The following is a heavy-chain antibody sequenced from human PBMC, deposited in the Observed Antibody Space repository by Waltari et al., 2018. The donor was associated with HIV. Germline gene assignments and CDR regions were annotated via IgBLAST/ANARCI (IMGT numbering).Heavy chain of an antibody. Sequence: QVRLQESGPGLVKPSETLSLTCTVSGVSVTSYYWNWIRQSPEKGLEWMGYVHHTGASKCNPPLRSRVSMSVDTSKNEITLSLTSATAADTAVYYCARWCDTNCHTFDIWGQGTSVTVSS. V-gene: IGHV4-59*02. D-gene: IGHD2-8*01. CDR2: VHHTGAS. CDR3: ARWCDTNCHTFDI. CDR1: GVSVTSYY. J-gene: IGHJ3*02.